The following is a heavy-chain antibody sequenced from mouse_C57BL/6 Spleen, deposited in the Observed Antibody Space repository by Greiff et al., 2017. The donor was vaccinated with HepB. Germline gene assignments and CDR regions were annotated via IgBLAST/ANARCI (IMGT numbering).Heavy chain of an antibody. V-gene: IGHV1-7*01. CDR3: AIYYNGSSYYFDY. CDR2: INPSSGYT. J-gene: IGHJ2*01. D-gene: IGHD1-1*01. CDR1: GYTFTSYW. Sequence: QVQLQQSGAELAKPGASVKLSCKASGYTFTSYWMHWVKQRPGQGLEWIGYINPSSGYTKYNQKFKDKATLTADKSSSTAYMQLSSLTYEDSAVYYCAIYYNGSSYYFDYWGQGTTLTVSS.